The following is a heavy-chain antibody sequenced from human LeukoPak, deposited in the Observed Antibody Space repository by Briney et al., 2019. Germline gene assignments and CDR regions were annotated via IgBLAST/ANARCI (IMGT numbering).Heavy chain of an antibody. Sequence: GVTLRLYCAGSGFTFSSYTMNWVRQAPWTGQGLASIHIGSNGATDYADSVKGRFTISRDNSKNTLYLQMNSLRAEDTAIYYCAKGAYDYIEMGYFDSWGRGTLVTVSS. D-gene: IGHD5-12*01. J-gene: IGHJ4*02. CDR1: GFTFSSYT. V-gene: IGHV3-23*01. CDR3: AKGAYDYIEMGYFDS. CDR2: HIGSNGAT.